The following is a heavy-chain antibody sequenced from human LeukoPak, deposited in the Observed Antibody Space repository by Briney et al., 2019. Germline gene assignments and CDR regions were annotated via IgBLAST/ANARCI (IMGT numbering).Heavy chain of an antibody. D-gene: IGHD3-22*01. CDR2: ISSSSYI. CDR1: GFTFSSYS. Sequence: PGGSLRLSCAASGFTFSSYSMNWVRQAPGKGLEWVSSISSSSYIYYADSVKGRFTISRDNAKNSLYLQMNSLRAEDTAVYYCARDRIYYDSSGHDYWGQGTLVTVSS. V-gene: IGHV3-21*01. CDR3: ARDRIYYDSSGHDY. J-gene: IGHJ4*02.